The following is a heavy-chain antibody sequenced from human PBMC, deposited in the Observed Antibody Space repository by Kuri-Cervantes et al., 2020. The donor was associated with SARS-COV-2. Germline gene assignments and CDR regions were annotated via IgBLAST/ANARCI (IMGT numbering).Heavy chain of an antibody. V-gene: IGHV4-38-2*02. Sequence: GSLRLSCTVSGYSISSGYYWGWIRQPPGKGLEWIGSIYYSGSTYYNPSLKSRVTISVDTSKNQFSLKLSSVTAADTAVYYCAGAPGYYYDSSGYSQNWFDPWGQGTLVTVSS. J-gene: IGHJ5*02. D-gene: IGHD3-22*01. CDR1: GYSISSGYY. CDR2: IYYSGST. CDR3: AGAPGYYYDSSGYSQNWFDP.